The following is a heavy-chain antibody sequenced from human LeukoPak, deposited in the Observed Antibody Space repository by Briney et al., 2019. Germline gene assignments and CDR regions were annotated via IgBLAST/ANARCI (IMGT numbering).Heavy chain of an antibody. D-gene: IGHD3-10*01. CDR3: ARGSGLVWWQEDYFDY. CDR1: GGSISSYY. J-gene: IGHJ4*02. CDR2: IYYSGST. V-gene: IGHV4-59*08. Sequence: PSETLSLTCTVSGGSISSYYWSWIRQPPGKGLEWIGYIYYSGSTNYNPSLKSRVTISVDTSKNQFSLKLSSVTAADTAVYYCARGSGLVWWQEDYFDYWGQGTLVTVSS.